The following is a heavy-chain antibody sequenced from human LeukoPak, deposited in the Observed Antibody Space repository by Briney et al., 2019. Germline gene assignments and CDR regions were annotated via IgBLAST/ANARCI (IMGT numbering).Heavy chain of an antibody. J-gene: IGHJ4*02. Sequence: SETLSLTCTVSGDSISSGSYYWSWIRQPPGKGLEWIGYIYYSGSTNYNPSLKSRVTISVDTSKNQFSLKLSSVTAADTAVYYCASTLAARRGTSFDYWGQGTLVTVSS. CDR1: GDSISSGSYY. CDR3: ASTLAARRGTSFDY. V-gene: IGHV4-61*01. CDR2: IYYSGST. D-gene: IGHD6-6*01.